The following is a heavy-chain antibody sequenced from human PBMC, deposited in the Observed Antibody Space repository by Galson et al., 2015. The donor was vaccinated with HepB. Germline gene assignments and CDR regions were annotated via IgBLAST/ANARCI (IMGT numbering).Heavy chain of an antibody. J-gene: IGHJ4*02. Sequence: SVKVSCKASGGTFSSYAISWVRQAPGQGLEWMGGIIPIFGTANYAQKFQGRVTITADESTSTAYMELSSLRSEDTAVYYCATPLGGYSYGPLDYWGQGTLVTVSS. V-gene: IGHV1-69*13. CDR2: IIPIFGTA. CDR3: ATPLGGYSYGPLDY. CDR1: GGTFSSYA. D-gene: IGHD5-18*01.